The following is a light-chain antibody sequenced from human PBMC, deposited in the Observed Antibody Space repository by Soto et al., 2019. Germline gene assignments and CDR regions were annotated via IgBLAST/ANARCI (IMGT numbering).Light chain of an antibody. Sequence: DIQMTQFPPTLSASIGDRVTITCRASQTISSSLAWYQQKPGKAPNLLIYKASTLETGVPSRFSGSGSGTEFTLTISSLQPYDFATYYCQQYDSYSPYTFGQGTRLEIK. CDR3: QQYDSYSPYT. CDR2: KAS. V-gene: IGKV1-5*03. CDR1: QTISSS. J-gene: IGKJ2*01.